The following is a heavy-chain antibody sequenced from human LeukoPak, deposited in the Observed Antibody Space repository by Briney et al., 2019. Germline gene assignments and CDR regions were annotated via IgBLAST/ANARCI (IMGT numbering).Heavy chain of an antibody. Sequence: SETLSLTCAVYGGSFSGYYWSWIRQPPGKGLEWIGSIYYSGSTYYNPSLKSRVTISVDTSKNQFSLKLSSVTAADTAVYYCARQLSHYSDAFDIWGQGTMVTVSS. V-gene: IGHV4-34*01. CDR1: GGSFSGYY. CDR2: IYYSGST. CDR3: ARQLSHYSDAFDI. J-gene: IGHJ3*02. D-gene: IGHD2-2*01.